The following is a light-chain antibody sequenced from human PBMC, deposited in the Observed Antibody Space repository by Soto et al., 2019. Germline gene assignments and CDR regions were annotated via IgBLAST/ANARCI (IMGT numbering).Light chain of an antibody. CDR1: QSVSKY. CDR3: QQYNSYSKT. Sequence: DIQMTQSPSSLCASVGDRFTITCRASQSVSKYLNWYQQKPGQAPKLLXYKASSLESGVPSRFRGSGSGTESTLTISSLQPDDFETYYCQQYNSYSKTFGQGTKVDI. CDR2: KAS. V-gene: IGKV1-5*03. J-gene: IGKJ1*01.